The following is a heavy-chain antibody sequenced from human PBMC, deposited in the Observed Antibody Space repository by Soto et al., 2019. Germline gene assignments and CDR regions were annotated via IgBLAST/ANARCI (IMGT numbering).Heavy chain of an antibody. CDR3: ARTFDYYGMDV. V-gene: IGHV4-38-2*01. CDR2: IYHAGSV. J-gene: IGHJ6*02. Sequence: TLSLTCAVSGYSIGSGYYWAWIRQSPGKGLEWIGSIYHAGSVYYNPSLNGRVALSMDTSKNHFSLKLTSVTAADTAVYYCARTFDYYGMDVWGQGTTVTVSS. CDR1: GYSIGSGYY.